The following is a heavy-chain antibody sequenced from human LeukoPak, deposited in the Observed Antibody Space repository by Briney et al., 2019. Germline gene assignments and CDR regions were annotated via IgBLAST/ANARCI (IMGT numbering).Heavy chain of an antibody. D-gene: IGHD2-15*01. Sequence: SETLSLTCTVSGGSISSYYWSWIRQPPGKGLEWIGYIHYSGSTNYNPSLKSRVTISVDTSKNQFSLKLSSVTAADTAVYYCARYSSVQAMDVWGQGTTVTVSS. CDR3: ARYSSVQAMDV. J-gene: IGHJ6*02. V-gene: IGHV4-59*12. CDR1: GGSISSYY. CDR2: IHYSGST.